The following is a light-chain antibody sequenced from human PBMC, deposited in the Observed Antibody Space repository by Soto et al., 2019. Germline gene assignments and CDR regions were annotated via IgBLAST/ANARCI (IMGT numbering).Light chain of an antibody. V-gene: IGKV3-20*01. CDR2: GAS. Sequence: EIVLTQSPGTLSLSPGKRATLSCRASQSVSSSSLAWYQQRPGQAPRLLIYGASRRASGIPDRFSGTGTGTDFMLTISRLEPEDFAVYYCHQYGSSPWTFGPGTKVEV. CDR1: QSVSSSS. CDR3: HQYGSSPWT. J-gene: IGKJ1*01.